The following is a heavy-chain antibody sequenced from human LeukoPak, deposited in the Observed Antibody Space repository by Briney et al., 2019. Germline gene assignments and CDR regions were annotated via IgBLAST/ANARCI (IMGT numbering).Heavy chain of an antibody. CDR3: ARADCSGGSCPYYYGMDV. CDR1: GFTFSSYS. J-gene: IGHJ6*02. Sequence: PGGSLRLSCAASGFTFSSYSMNWVRQAPGKGLEWVSYISSSSSTTYYADSVKGRFAISRDNAKNSLYLQMNSLRAEDTAVYYCARADCSGGSCPYYYGMDVWGQGTTVTVSS. CDR2: ISSSSSTT. D-gene: IGHD2-15*01. V-gene: IGHV3-48*01.